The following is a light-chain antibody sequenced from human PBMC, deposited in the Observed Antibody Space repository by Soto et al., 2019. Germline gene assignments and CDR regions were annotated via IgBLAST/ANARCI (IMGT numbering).Light chain of an antibody. Sequence: EIVLTQSPGTLSLSPGERATLTCRASQSVSSSYLAWYQQKPGQAPRLLMYDASSRATGIPDRFSGSGSGTDFTLTISRLEPEDFAVYYFQQFGTSFPYTFGQGTKLDIK. CDR1: QSVSSSY. CDR3: QQFGTSFPYT. J-gene: IGKJ2*01. CDR2: DAS. V-gene: IGKV3-20*01.